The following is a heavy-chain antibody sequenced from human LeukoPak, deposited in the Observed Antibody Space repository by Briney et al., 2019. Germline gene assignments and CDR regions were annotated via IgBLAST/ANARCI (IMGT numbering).Heavy chain of an antibody. Sequence: PGGSLRLSCAASGFTFSNYYMSWVRQAPGKGLEWVANIKEDGSEKYYVDSVKGRFTISRDNAKNSLFLQMNSLRAEDTAVYYCAKIIYGDYLDYWGQGTLVTVSS. V-gene: IGHV3-7*01. CDR1: GFTFSNYY. CDR2: IKEDGSEK. J-gene: IGHJ4*02. D-gene: IGHD4-17*01. CDR3: AKIIYGDYLDY.